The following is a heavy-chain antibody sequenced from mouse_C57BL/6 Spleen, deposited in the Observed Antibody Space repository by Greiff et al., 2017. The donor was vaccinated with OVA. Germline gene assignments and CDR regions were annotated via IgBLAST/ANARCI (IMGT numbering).Heavy chain of an antibody. Sequence: EVQLQQSGPELVKPGASVKIPCKASGYTFTDYNMDWVKQSHGKSLEWIGDINPTNGGTIYNQKFKGKATLTVDKSSSTAYMELRSLTSEDTAVYYCARIPLSYGNYVYYAMDDWGQGTSVTVSS. CDR1: GYTFTDYN. CDR2: INPTNGGT. J-gene: IGHJ4*01. CDR3: ARIPLSYGNYVYYAMDD. V-gene: IGHV1-18*01. D-gene: IGHD2-1*01.